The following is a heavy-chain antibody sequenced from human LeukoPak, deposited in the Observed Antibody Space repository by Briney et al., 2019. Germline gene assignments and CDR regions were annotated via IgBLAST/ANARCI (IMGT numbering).Heavy chain of an antibody. CDR3: ARQVSDYFYYYINV. CDR2: IYYSGTT. J-gene: IGHJ6*03. CDR1: GGSISSSGYY. V-gene: IGHV4-39*01. Sequence: SETLSLTCSVSGGSISSSGYYWNWIRQPPGKGLEWVGSIYYSGTTYYNSSLKSRVTISEDTSKNRFSLMLTSVTAADTAVYYCARQVSDYFYYYINVWGEGTTVIVSS.